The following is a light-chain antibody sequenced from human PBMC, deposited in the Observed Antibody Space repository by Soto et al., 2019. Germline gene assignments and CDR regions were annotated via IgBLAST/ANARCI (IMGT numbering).Light chain of an antibody. J-gene: IGKJ4*01. CDR2: GAS. V-gene: IGKV3-15*01. CDR3: QQYNHWPPLT. CDR1: QRVGRN. Sequence: EIVMTQSPATLSVSPGERATLSCRASQRVGRNVAWYQQKPGQGPRLLIYGASTRATGIPARFSGSGSGTEFTLTISGLQSEDFAIYSCQQYNHWPPLTFGGGTKVEIK.